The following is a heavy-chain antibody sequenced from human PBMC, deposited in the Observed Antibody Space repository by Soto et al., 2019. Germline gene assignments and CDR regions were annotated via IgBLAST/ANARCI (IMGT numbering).Heavy chain of an antibody. V-gene: IGHV3-7*03. J-gene: IGHJ4*02. Sequence: SLRLSCTVSGFTFSNYWMSWVRQAPGKGLEWVANIKQDGSEKYYVDSMKGRFTISRDNAKNSLYLQMNSLRAEDTAVYYCARDEGQWLVGGFDYWGQGTLVTVSS. D-gene: IGHD6-19*01. CDR3: ARDEGQWLVGGFDY. CDR1: GFTFSNYW. CDR2: IKQDGSEK.